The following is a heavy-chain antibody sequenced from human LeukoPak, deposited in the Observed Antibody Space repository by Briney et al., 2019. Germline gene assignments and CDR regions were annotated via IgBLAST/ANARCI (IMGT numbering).Heavy chain of an antibody. Sequence: GGSLRLSCAASGFTFSSYGMSWVRQAPGKGLEWVSAISGSGGSTYYADSVKGRFTISRDNSKNTLYLQMNSLRAEDTAVYYCAKTDYGDYGGPTYYFDYWGQGTLVTVSS. CDR2: ISGSGGST. V-gene: IGHV3-23*01. CDR1: GFTFSSYG. D-gene: IGHD4-17*01. CDR3: AKTDYGDYGGPTYYFDY. J-gene: IGHJ4*02.